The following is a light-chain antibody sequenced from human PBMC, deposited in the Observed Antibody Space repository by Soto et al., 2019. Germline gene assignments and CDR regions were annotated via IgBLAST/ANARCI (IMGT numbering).Light chain of an antibody. CDR3: QQYGSSGT. Sequence: RATLCCRASQSVSSYLAWYQQKPGQAPRLLIYGASTRATGIPARFSGSGSGTDFTLTISRLEPEDFAVYYCQQYGSSGTFGQGTRLEIK. J-gene: IGKJ5*01. CDR1: QSVSSY. V-gene: IGKV3-20*01. CDR2: GAS.